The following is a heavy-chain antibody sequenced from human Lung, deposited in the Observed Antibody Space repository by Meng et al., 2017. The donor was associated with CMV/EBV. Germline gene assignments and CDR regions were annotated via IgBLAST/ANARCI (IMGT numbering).Heavy chain of an antibody. CDR2: ISSSGITI. CDR3: ARDEAYGRDV. Sequence: LXCAASGFTFSSYEMNWVRQAPGKGLEWVSYISSSGITIYYADSVKGRFTISRDNAKNSLYLQMNSLRAEDTAVYYCARDEAYGRDVWGQGTAVTVSS. CDR1: GFTFSSYE. V-gene: IGHV3-48*03. J-gene: IGHJ6*02.